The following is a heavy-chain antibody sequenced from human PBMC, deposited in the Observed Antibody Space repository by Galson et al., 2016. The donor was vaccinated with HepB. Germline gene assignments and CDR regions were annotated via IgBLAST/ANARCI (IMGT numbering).Heavy chain of an antibody. CDR2: ISTFNGKT. CDR3: ARGVGGVGDYSEGYYYHYYMDV. D-gene: IGHD3-16*01. Sequence: SVKVSCKASGYMFISYGISWVRQAPGQGLEWMGWISTFNGKTDFARKFQGRVTMTTDTSTNTALVHLRSLRSDDTAVYCCARGVGGVGDYSEGYYYHYYMDVWGTGTTVTVTS. CDR1: GYMFISYG. V-gene: IGHV1-18*04. J-gene: IGHJ6*03.